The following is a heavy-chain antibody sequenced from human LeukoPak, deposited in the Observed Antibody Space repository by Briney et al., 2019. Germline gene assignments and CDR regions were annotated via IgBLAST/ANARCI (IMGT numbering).Heavy chain of an antibody. J-gene: IGHJ3*02. CDR3: GREGQQLVRGNAIDI. Sequence: GASVKVSCKASGYTFTSYVIHWVRQAPGQGLEWMGWIHAGNDDTRSSQKFHGRVTITRDTSANTAYMDLSSLSSEDTAVYYCGREGQQLVRGNAIDIWGQGTLVTVSS. D-gene: IGHD1-1*01. V-gene: IGHV1-3*01. CDR2: IHAGNDDT. CDR1: GYTFTSYV.